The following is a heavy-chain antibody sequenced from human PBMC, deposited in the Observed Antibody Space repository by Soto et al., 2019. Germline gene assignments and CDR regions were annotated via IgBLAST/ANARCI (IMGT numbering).Heavy chain of an antibody. J-gene: IGHJ4*02. CDR3: ARDRWGIAVAGSDY. D-gene: IGHD6-19*01. Sequence: QVQLVQSGAEVKKPGASVKVSCKASGYTFTSYAMHWVRQAPGQRLEWMGWINAGNGNTKYSQKFQGRVTITRDTSASKAYMELSSLRSEDTAVYYCARDRWGIAVAGSDYWGQGTLVTVSS. CDR1: GYTFTSYA. CDR2: INAGNGNT. V-gene: IGHV1-3*01.